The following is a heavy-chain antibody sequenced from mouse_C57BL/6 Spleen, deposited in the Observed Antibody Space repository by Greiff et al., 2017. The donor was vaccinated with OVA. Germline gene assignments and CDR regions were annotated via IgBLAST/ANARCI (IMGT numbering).Heavy chain of an antibody. D-gene: IGHD4-1*02. J-gene: IGHJ2*01. CDR3: ARSLLNWDEWLFDY. CDR1: GFTFTDYY. CDR2: IRNKATGYTT. Sequence: EVQLVESGGGLVQPGGSLSLSCAASGFTFTDYYMSWVRQPPGKALEWLGFIRNKATGYTTEYSASVKGRFTISRDNSQSVLYRQMNALRAEDSATYYCARSLLNWDEWLFDYWGQGTTLTVSS. V-gene: IGHV7-3*01.